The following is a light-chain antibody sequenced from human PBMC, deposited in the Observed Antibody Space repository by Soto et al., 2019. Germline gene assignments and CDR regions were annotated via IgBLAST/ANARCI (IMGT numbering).Light chain of an antibody. V-gene: IGKV3D-20*02. Sequence: EIVLTQSPGTLSLSPGERATLSCRASQSVSNNYLAWYQQQPGQAPRLLIYGASNRATGIPARFSGSGSGTDFTLTISRLEPEDFAVYYCQQRSNWPLTFGPGTKVDIK. CDR3: QQRSNWPLT. J-gene: IGKJ3*01. CDR1: QSVSNNY. CDR2: GAS.